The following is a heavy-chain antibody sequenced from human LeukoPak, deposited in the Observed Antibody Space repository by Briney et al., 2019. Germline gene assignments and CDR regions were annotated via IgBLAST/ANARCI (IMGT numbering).Heavy chain of an antibody. V-gene: IGHV1-8*01. Sequence: ASVKVSCKASGYTFTSYDINWVRQATGQGLEWMGWMNPNSGNTGYAQKFQGRVTMTRNTSISTAYMELNSLRSEDTAVYYCARGVGYCSSTSCPLDYWRQATLVTVSS. CDR1: GYTFTSYD. J-gene: IGHJ4*02. CDR3: ARGVGYCSSTSCPLDY. CDR2: MNPNSGNT. D-gene: IGHD2-2*01.